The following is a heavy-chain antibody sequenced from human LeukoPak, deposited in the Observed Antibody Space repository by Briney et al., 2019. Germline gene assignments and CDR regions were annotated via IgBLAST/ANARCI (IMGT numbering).Heavy chain of an antibody. D-gene: IGHD1-14*01. CDR2: IYYSGST. CDR3: ARGHFNPFVDY. Sequence: SETLSLTCTVSGGSISSYYWSWIRQPPGKGLEWIGYIYYSGSTNYNPSLKSRVTISVDTSKNQFSLKLSSVTAADTAVYYCARGHFNPFVDYWGQGTLVTVSS. V-gene: IGHV4-59*12. J-gene: IGHJ4*02. CDR1: GGSISSYY.